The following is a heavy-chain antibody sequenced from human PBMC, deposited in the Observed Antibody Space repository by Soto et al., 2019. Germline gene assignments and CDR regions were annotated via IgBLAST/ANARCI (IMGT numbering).Heavy chain of an antibody. J-gene: IGHJ4*02. CDR1: GGSVNSDNYY. D-gene: IGHD6-6*01. CDR2: IYHTGST. V-gene: IGHV4-61*01. Sequence: LSLTCTVSGGSVNSDNYYWSWIRQPPGRGLDWIGYIYHTGSTNYNPSLNSRVTISVDTSRNQFSLKLNSVTAADTAVYYCAREFSNSPEAFDSWGQGTLVTVSS. CDR3: AREFSNSPEAFDS.